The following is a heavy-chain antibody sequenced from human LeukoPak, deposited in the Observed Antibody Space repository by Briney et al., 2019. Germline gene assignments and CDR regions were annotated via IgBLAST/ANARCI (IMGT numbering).Heavy chain of an antibody. CDR1: GFTFSSYA. CDR3: AKESANWGYNWFDP. CDR2: ISAGGGST. D-gene: IGHD7-27*01. Sequence: PGGSLRLSCAASGFTFSSYAMSWVRQAPGKGLEWVSAISAGGGSTYYGDSVKGRFTISRGNSKNTLYLQMNSLRAEDTAIYYCAKESANWGYNWFDPWGQGTLVTVSS. V-gene: IGHV3-23*01. J-gene: IGHJ5*02.